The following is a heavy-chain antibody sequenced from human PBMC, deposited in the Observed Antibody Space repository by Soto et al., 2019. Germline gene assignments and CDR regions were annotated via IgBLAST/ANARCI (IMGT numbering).Heavy chain of an antibody. CDR1: GGTFSSYA. D-gene: IGHD6-19*01. Sequence: GASVKVSCKASGGTFSSYAISWVRQAPGQGLEWMGGIIPIFGTANYAQKFQERVTITRDMSTSTAYMELSSLRSEDTAVYYCAAASIAVAGRPYYYYGMDVWGQGTTVTVSS. J-gene: IGHJ6*02. V-gene: IGHV1-69*05. CDR3: AAASIAVAGRPYYYYGMDV. CDR2: IIPIFGTA.